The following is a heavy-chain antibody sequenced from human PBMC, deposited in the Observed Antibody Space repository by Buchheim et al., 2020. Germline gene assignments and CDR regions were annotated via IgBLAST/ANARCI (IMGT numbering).Heavy chain of an antibody. J-gene: IGHJ6*02. V-gene: IGHV3-30*04. CDR2: ISYDGSNK. CDR3: ARDQIVVVPAAIPAPVYYYYYGMDV. CDR1: GFTFSSYA. Sequence: QVQLVESGGGVVQPGRSLRLSCAASGFTFSSYAMHWVRQTPGKGLEWVAVISYDGSNKYYADSVKGRFTISRDNSKNTLNLQMNSLRAEDTAVYYCARDQIVVVPAAIPAPVYYYYYGMDVWGQGTT. D-gene: IGHD2-2*01.